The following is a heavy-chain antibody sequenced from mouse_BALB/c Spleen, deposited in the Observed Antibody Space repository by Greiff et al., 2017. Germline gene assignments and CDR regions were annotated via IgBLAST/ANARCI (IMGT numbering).Heavy chain of an antibody. CDR2: IHPSDSET. Sequence: QVQLLQPGAELVRPGASVKLSCKASGYSFTSYWMNWVKQSPGQGLEWIGMIHPSDSETWLNQKFKDKATLTVDKSSSTAYMQLSSPTSEDSAVYYCARDGTGPFAYWGQGTLVTVSA. D-gene: IGHD3-3*01. V-gene: IGHV1-61*01. CDR1: GYSFTSYW. J-gene: IGHJ3*01. CDR3: ARDGTGPFAY.